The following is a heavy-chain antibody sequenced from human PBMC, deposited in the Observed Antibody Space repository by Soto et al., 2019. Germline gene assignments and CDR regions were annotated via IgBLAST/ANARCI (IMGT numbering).Heavy chain of an antibody. CDR2: ISSSSSTI. CDR1: GFTFSTYS. J-gene: IGHJ4*02. Sequence: PGGSLRLSCAASGFTFSTYSMNWVRQAPGKGLEWVSYISSSSSTIFYTDSVKGRFTISRDNAKNSLYLQLNSLRTEDTAIYYCVRENNGGPEFWGQGTMVTAPQ. CDR3: VRENNGGPEF. D-gene: IGHD1-20*01. V-gene: IGHV3-48*04.